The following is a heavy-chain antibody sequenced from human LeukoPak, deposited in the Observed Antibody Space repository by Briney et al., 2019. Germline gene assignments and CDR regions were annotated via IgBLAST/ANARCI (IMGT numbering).Heavy chain of an antibody. V-gene: IGHV3-30*03. Sequence: GGSLRLSCVASGFSFSNYKMHWVRQAPGKGLEWVAVISYDGSDKQYADSVKGRFSISRDNAKNSLYLQMNSLRAEDTAVYYCARAERFLEWLREQYYFDYWGQGTLVTVSS. J-gene: IGHJ4*02. CDR3: ARAERFLEWLREQYYFDY. CDR2: ISYDGSDK. D-gene: IGHD3-3*01. CDR1: GFSFSNYK.